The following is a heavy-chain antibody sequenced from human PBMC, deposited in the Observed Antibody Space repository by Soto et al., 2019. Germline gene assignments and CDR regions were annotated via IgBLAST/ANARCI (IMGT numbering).Heavy chain of an antibody. V-gene: IGHV5-51*01. CDR1: GYSFTSNW. Sequence: GESLKISCKGSGYSFTSNWIAWVRQMPGKGLEWMGIIYLGDSDTRYSPSFQGQVTISADKSISTAYLQWSSLKASDTAMYYCARQIRVNSVKVFDPWGQGTLVTVSS. CDR3: ARQIRVNSVKVFDP. CDR2: IYLGDSDT. D-gene: IGHD3-10*01. J-gene: IGHJ5*02.